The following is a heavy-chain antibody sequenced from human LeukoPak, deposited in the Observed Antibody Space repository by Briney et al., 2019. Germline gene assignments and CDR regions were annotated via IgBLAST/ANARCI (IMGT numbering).Heavy chain of an antibody. V-gene: IGHV1-2*02. D-gene: IGHD3-10*01. CDR1: GYTFTGYY. Sequence: ASVKVSCKASGYTFTGYYMHWVRQAPGQGLEWMGWINPNSGGTNYAQKLQGRVTMTTDTSTSTAYMELRSLRSDDTAVYYCARDTLPTMVRGVTPFDYWGQGTLVTVSS. CDR3: ARDTLPTMVRGVTPFDY. CDR2: INPNSGGT. J-gene: IGHJ4*02.